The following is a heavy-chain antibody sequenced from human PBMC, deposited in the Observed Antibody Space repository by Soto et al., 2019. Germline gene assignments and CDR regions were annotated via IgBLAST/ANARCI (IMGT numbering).Heavy chain of an antibody. CDR2: INPSSGGT. D-gene: IGHD4-4*01. CDR1: GYPFTGPY. V-gene: IGHV1-2*02. J-gene: IGHJ6*02. CDR3: ARDFRTYSHGVDV. Sequence: GASVKVSCKASGYPFTGPYIYWVRQAPGQGLEWMGWINPSSGGTEFAEKFQGSVTVTLDTSIRTVFLELNSLTSDDTGVYFCARDFRTYSHGVDVWGQGTAVTVSS.